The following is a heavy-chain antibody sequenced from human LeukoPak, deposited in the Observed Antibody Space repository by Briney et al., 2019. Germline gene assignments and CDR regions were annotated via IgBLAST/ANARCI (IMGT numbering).Heavy chain of an antibody. CDR3: ARGVMVRGVIPVYPTNYYYYMDV. V-gene: IGHV4-34*01. J-gene: IGHJ6*03. CDR2: INHSGST. Sequence: TSETLSLTCAVYGGSFSGYYWSWIRQPPGKGLEWIGEINHSGSTNYNPSLKSRVTISVDTSKNQFSLKLSSVTAAGTAVYYCARGVMVRGVIPVYPTNYYYYMDVWGKGTTVTVSS. CDR1: GGSFSGYY. D-gene: IGHD3-10*01.